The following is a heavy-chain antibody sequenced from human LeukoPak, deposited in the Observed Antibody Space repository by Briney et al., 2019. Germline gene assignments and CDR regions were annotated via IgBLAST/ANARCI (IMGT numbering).Heavy chain of an antibody. J-gene: IGHJ3*02. CDR2: ISSSGTYV. CDR1: GFNFGNFG. D-gene: IGHD3-9*01. Sequence: GGALRLSCAASGFNFGNFGMHVVREAPGKGLEWVSSISSSGTYVYYADSVKGRFTISRDNAKNSLSLQMNSLRADDAAVYYCARASSKQLAGYLPDGFDIWGQGTMVTVSS. V-gene: IGHV3-21*01. CDR3: ARASSKQLAGYLPDGFDI.